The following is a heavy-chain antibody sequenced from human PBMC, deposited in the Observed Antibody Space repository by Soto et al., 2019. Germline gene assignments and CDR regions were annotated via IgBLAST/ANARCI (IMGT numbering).Heavy chain of an antibody. J-gene: IGHJ5*02. Sequence: SATLSLTCSVSGDSISGFFWSWVRQPPGKGLEWIAYISDIGRTDYNPSLKSRVSISLATSKNHFSLRMKSVTAADTAVYYCARGVSGNSLIRWFDAWGQGTRVTVSS. CDR1: GDSISGFF. CDR2: ISDIGRT. D-gene: IGHD1-26*01. CDR3: ARGVSGNSLIRWFDA. V-gene: IGHV4-59*01.